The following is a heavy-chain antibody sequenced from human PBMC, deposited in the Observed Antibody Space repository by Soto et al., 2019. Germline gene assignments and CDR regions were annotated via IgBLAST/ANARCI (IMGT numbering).Heavy chain of an antibody. CDR3: AKDSELRYFDWLLSIGPAGPFDI. D-gene: IGHD3-9*01. CDR1: GFTFSSYG. Sequence: GGSLRLSCAASGFTFSSYGMHWVRQAPGKGLEWVAVIWYDGSNKYYADSVKGRFTISRDNSKNTLYLQMNSLRAEDTAVYYCAKDSELRYFDWLLSIGPAGPFDIWGQGTMVTVSS. CDR2: IWYDGSNK. J-gene: IGHJ3*02. V-gene: IGHV3-33*06.